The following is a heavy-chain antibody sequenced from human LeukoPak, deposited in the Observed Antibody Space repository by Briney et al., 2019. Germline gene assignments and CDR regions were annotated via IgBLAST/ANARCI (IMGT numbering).Heavy chain of an antibody. CDR3: AKDLKTVTIGRLMDV. CDR1: GFTFSSYA. V-gene: IGHV3-23*01. CDR2: ISGSGGST. D-gene: IGHD4-17*01. J-gene: IGHJ6*03. Sequence: PGGSLRLSCAASGFTFSSYAMSWVRQAPGKGLEWVSAISGSGGSTYYADSVKGRFTISRDNSKNTLYLQMDSLRAEDTAVYYCAKDLKTVTIGRLMDVWGKGTTVTVSS.